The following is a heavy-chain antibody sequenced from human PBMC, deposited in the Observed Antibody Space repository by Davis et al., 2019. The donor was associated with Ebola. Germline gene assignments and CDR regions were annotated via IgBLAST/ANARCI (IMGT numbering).Heavy chain of an antibody. CDR1: GFTFGEYA. CDR2: IRSKGYGGKT. J-gene: IGHJ6*02. V-gene: IGHV3-49*04. D-gene: IGHD6-13*01. CDR3: TRDLKQPPPSYYYGMDV. Sequence: PGGSLRLSCSASGFTFGEYAMNWVRQAPGKGLEWVGFIRSKGYGGKTQYAASVKGRFTISRDDSKSIAYLQMNSLKTEDTAVYFCTRDLKQPPPSYYYGMDVWGQGTTVTVSS.